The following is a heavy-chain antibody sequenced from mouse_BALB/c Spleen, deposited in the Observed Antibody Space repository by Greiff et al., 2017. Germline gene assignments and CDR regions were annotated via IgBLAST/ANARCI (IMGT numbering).Heavy chain of an antibody. CDR3: APTANWYFDV. CDR2: IDPANGNT. D-gene: IGHD1-2*01. J-gene: IGHJ1*01. V-gene: IGHV14-3*02. CDR1: GFNIKDTY. Sequence: EVKLMESGAELVKPGASVKLSCTASGFNIKDTYMHWVKQRPEQGLEWIGRIDPANGNTKYDPKFQGKATITADTSSNTAYLQLSSLTSEDTAVYYCAPTANWYFDVWGAGTTVTVSS.